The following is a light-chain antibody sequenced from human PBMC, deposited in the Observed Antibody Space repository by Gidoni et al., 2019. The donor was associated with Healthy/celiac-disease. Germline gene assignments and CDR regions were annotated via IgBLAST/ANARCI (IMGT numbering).Light chain of an antibody. CDR2: LGS. J-gene: IGKJ1*01. V-gene: IGKV2-28*01. CDR1: QSLLLSNGYNY. Sequence: DIVMTQSPLSLTVTSGEPASISCRSSQSLLLSNGYNYLDWYLQKSGQSPQLLFYLGSNRASVVPDTFSGSVSVTDFTLKISRVEAVNVWVYYCMQALQTPRTFGQGTKVEIK. CDR3: MQALQTPRT.